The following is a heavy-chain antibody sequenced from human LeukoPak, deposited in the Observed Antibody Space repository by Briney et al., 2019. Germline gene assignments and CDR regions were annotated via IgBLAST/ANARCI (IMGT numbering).Heavy chain of an antibody. J-gene: IGHJ4*02. V-gene: IGHV4-59*01. CDR2: IYYSGST. CDR3: ARDDQGGYN. Sequence: SETLSLTCTVSGGSISSYYWSWIRQPPGKGLEWIGYIYYSGSTNYNPSLKSRVTISVDTSKNQFSLKLSSVTAADTAVYYCARDDQGGYNWGQGTLVTVSS. D-gene: IGHD5-12*01. CDR1: GGSISSYY.